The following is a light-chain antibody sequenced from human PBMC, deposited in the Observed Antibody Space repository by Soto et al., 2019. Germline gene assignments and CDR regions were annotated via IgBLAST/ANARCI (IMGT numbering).Light chain of an antibody. CDR3: MQGISFT. J-gene: IGKJ1*01. CDR2: KVS. Sequence: VMTQTPLSRSVTLGQPASISCRSSQSLVYSDGNTYLNWFHQRPGQSPRRLIHKVSNRDSGVPDRFSGSGSDTDFTLSISRVEADDVGVFYCMQGISFTFGQGTKVDIK. V-gene: IGKV2-30*01. CDR1: QSLVYSDGNTY.